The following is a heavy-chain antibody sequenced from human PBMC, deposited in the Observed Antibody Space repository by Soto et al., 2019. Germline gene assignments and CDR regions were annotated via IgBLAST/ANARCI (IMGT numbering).Heavy chain of an antibody. V-gene: IGHV3-23*01. CDR3: ARAGSSGWYYVYYFEY. CDR2: ISGSGDST. Sequence: PGGSLRLSCAASGFTFSSYAMSWVRQAPGKGLEWVSVISGSGDSTYYADSVKGRFTISRDNSKNTLYLQVNSLRDEDTAVYYCARAGSSGWYYVYYFEYWGQGTLVTVSS. CDR1: GFTFSSYA. J-gene: IGHJ4*02. D-gene: IGHD6-19*01.